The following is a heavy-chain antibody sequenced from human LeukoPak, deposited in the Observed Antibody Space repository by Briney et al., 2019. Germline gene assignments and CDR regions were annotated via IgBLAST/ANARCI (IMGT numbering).Heavy chain of an antibody. CDR1: GFTFSSYG. V-gene: IGHV3-30*03. J-gene: IGHJ4*02. CDR2: ISYDGSNK. D-gene: IGHD6-13*01. Sequence: PGGSLRLSCAASGFTFSSYGMHWVRQAPGKGLEWVAVISYDGSNKYYADSVKGRFTISRDNSKNSLYLQMNSLRAEDTAVYYCAREGYSPYWGQGTLVTVSS. CDR3: AREGYSPY.